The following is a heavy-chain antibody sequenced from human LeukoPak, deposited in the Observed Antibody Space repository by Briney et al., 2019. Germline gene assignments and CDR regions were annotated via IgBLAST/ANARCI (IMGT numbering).Heavy chain of an antibody. CDR2: ISSSGSTI. J-gene: IGHJ4*02. V-gene: IGHV3-11*01. Sequence: GGSLRLSCAASGFTFSDYYMSWIRQAPGKGLEWVSYISSSGSTIYYADSVKGRFTISRDNAKDSLYLQMNSLRAEDTAVYYCASPGVSVVVPAYFDYWGQGTLVIVSS. CDR1: GFTFSDYY. D-gene: IGHD2-2*01. CDR3: ASPGVSVVVPAYFDY.